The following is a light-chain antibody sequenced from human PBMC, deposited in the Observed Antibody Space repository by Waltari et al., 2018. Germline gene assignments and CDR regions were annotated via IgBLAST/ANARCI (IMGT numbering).Light chain of an antibody. CDR3: QQYGSSPYT. CDR2: GAS. V-gene: IGKV3-20*01. Sequence: EIVLTQSPGTLSLSPGERATLSCRASQSVSSSFLAWYQQKPGQAPRLLIYGASSRATDIPDRFSGSGSGTDFTLTISGLEPEDFAVYYCQQYGSSPYTFGQGTKLEIK. J-gene: IGKJ2*01. CDR1: QSVSSSF.